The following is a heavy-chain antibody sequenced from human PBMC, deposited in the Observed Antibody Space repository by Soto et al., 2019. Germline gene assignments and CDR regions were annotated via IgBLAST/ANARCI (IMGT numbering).Heavy chain of an antibody. Sequence: EVQLVESGGGLVQPGGSLRLSCAASGFTVSSNYMSWVRQAPGKGLEWVSVIYSGGSTYYADSVKGRFTISRDNSKNTLYLQMNSLGAEDPAVYYCAGKRGAVGGGVHFDYWGQGTLVTVSS. CDR2: IYSGGST. V-gene: IGHV3-66*01. D-gene: IGHD6-19*01. J-gene: IGHJ4*02. CDR3: AGKRGAVGGGVHFDY. CDR1: GFTVSSNY.